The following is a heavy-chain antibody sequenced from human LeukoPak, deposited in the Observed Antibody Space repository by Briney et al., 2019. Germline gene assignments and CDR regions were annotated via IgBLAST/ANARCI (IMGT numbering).Heavy chain of an antibody. CDR3: ARVRKGYFDWLLFDY. Sequence: PETLSHTCTDSGGSPSSYYWSCIRQPPGERLEWIGYIYYSGSTNYNPSLKSRVTISVDTSKNQFSLKLSSVTAADTAVYYCARVRKGYFDWLLFDYWGQGTLVTVSS. D-gene: IGHD3-9*01. J-gene: IGHJ4*02. CDR1: GGSPSSYY. CDR2: IYYSGST. V-gene: IGHV4-59*01.